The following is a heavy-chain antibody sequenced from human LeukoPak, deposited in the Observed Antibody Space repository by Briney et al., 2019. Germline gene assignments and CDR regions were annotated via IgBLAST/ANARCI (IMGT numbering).Heavy chain of an antibody. V-gene: IGHV3-66*01. CDR1: GITVITKY. Sequence: PGGSLRFSWAASGITVITKYMTWVRQAPGKGLEWVSVIYSGGSTYNADSVKGRFTISRDNSRNTLYLQMTSLRVEDTAVYYCEAFDVVGAFDIWGQGTMVTVSS. J-gene: IGHJ3*02. D-gene: IGHD2-15*01. CDR2: IYSGGST. CDR3: EAFDVVGAFDI.